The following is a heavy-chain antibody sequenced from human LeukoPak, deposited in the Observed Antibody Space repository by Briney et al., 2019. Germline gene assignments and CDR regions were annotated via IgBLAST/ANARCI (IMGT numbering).Heavy chain of an antibody. CDR2: IYYSGST. V-gene: IGHV4-30-4*08. J-gene: IGHJ4*02. D-gene: IGHD3-22*01. CDR3: ARQLTYYYDSSGYYYDY. CDR1: GGSISSGDYY. Sequence: SETLSLTCTVSGGSISSGDYYWSWIRQPPGKGLEWIGYIYYSGSTYYNPSLKSRVTISVDTSKNQFSLKLSSVTAADTAVYYCARQLTYYYDSSGYYYDYWGQGTLVTVSS.